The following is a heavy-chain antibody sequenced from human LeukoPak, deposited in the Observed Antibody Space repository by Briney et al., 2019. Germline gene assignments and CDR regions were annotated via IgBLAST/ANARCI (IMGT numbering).Heavy chain of an antibody. CDR3: ARVVVGATFEVKWFDP. CDR1: GDSVSSNSVA. D-gene: IGHD2-15*01. Sequence: SQTLSLTCAISGDSVSSNSVAWNWIRQSPSRGLEWLGRTYYRSKWYNDYAVSVKSRITINPDTSKNQFSLQLNSVTPEDTAVYYCARVVVGATFEVKWFDPWGQGTLVTVSS. CDR2: TYYRSKWYN. V-gene: IGHV6-1*01. J-gene: IGHJ5*02.